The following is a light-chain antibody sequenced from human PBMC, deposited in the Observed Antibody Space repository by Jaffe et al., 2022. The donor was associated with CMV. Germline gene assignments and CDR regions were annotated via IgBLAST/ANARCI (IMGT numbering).Light chain of an antibody. CDR1: QSVTSNY. CDR2: AAS. V-gene: IGKV3-20*01. CDR3: HQYAGSPLT. J-gene: IGKJ4*01. Sequence: ENVLTQSPGTLSLSPGERATLSCRASQSVTSNYLAWYQQKPGQAPRLLIYAASSRATGIPDRFSASGSGTDFTLTISRLEPEDFAVYYCHQYAGSPLTFGGGTKVEIK.